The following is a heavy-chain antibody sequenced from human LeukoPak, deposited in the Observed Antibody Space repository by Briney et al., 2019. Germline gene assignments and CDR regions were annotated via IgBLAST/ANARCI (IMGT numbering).Heavy chain of an antibody. CDR2: IDPNNADT. Sequence: SSVTVSCKASAYTFTGYYMHWVRQAPGQGLEWMGWIDPNNADTDYEQKFQGRVTMTRDRSISTTYMELSRRTSDDTAVYYCARRSRNGLDAFDIWGQGTMVTVSS. V-gene: IGHV1-2*02. CDR1: AYTFTGYY. CDR3: ARRSRNGLDAFDI. D-gene: IGHD1-14*01. J-gene: IGHJ3*02.